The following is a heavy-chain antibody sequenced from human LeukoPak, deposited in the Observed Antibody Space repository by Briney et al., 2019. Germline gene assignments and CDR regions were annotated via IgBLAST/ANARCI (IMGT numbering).Heavy chain of an antibody. D-gene: IGHD1-20*01. CDR2: ISGSGGST. CDR3: AKGWTYNWNRKNVNYYYYYMDV. J-gene: IGHJ6*03. Sequence: PGGSLRLSCAASGFTFSSYAMSWVRQAPGKGLEWVSAISGSGGSTYYADSVKGRFTISRDNSKNTLYLQMNSLRAEDTAVYYCAKGWTYNWNRKNVNYYYYYMDVWGKGTTVTVSS. CDR1: GFTFSSYA. V-gene: IGHV3-23*01.